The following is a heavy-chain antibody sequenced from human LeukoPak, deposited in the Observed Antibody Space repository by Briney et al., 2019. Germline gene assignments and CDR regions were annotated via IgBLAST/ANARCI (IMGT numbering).Heavy chain of an antibody. Sequence: GGSLRLSCAASGFTFDDYAMHWVRQAPGKGLEWVSGISWNSGSIGYADSVKGRFTISRDNAKNSLYLQMNSLRAEDTAVYYCARGLDNYGSGSSDWGQGTLVTVSS. CDR2: ISWNSGSI. V-gene: IGHV3-9*01. D-gene: IGHD3-10*01. CDR1: GFTFDDYA. CDR3: ARGLDNYGSGSSD. J-gene: IGHJ4*02.